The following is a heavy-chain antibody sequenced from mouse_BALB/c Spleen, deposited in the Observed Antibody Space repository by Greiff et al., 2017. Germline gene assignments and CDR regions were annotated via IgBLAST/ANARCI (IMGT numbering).Heavy chain of an antibody. CDR3: ARHEQTANFAY. D-gene: IGHD4-1*01. CDR1: GFTFSSFG. Sequence: DVQLVESGGGLVQPGGSRKLSCAASGFTFSSFGMHWVRQAPEKGLEWVAYISSGSSTIYYADTVKGRFTISRDNPKNTLFLQMTSLRSEDTAMYYCARHEQTANFAYWGQGTLVTVSA. CDR2: ISSGSSTI. J-gene: IGHJ3*01. V-gene: IGHV5-17*02.